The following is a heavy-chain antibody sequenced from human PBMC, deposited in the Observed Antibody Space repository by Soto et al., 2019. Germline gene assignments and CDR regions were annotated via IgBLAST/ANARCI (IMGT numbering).Heavy chain of an antibody. D-gene: IGHD5-18*01. CDR1: GGTFSSYA. Sequence: QVQLVQSGAEVKKPGSSVKVSCKASGGTFSSYAISWVRQAPGQGLEWMGGIIPIFGTANYAQKFQGRVTITADESTSTAYMELVSLRSEDTAVYYCARDWGLSSAMVHYGMDVWGQGTTVTVSS. V-gene: IGHV1-69*01. CDR3: ARDWGLSSAMVHYGMDV. CDR2: IIPIFGTA. J-gene: IGHJ6*02.